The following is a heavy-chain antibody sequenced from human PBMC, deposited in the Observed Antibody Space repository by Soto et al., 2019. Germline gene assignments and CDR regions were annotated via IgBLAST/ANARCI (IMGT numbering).Heavy chain of an antibody. CDR2: IIPIFGTA. V-gene: IGHV1-69*01. CDR1: GGTFSSYA. J-gene: IGHJ4*02. Sequence: QVQLVQSGAEVKKPGSSVKVSCKASGGTFSSYAISWVRQAPGQGLEWMGGIIPIFGTANYAQKFQGRVTITADESTSTAYMELSSLRSEDTAVYYCARDTRDYYGSGCYYGGFDYWGQGTLVTVSS. D-gene: IGHD3-10*01. CDR3: ARDTRDYYGSGCYYGGFDY.